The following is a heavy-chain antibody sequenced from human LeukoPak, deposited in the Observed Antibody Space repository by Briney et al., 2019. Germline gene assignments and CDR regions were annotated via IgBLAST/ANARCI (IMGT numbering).Heavy chain of an antibody. J-gene: IGHJ4*02. D-gene: IGHD3-22*01. Sequence: GGSLRLSCAASGNYWMHWVRQVPGKGLVWVSHINSDGSWTSYADSVKGRFTISKDNAKNTVYLQMNSLRAEDTAVYYCVSSYETYWGRGTLVTVSS. CDR1: GNYW. CDR3: VSSYETY. CDR2: INSDGSWT. V-gene: IGHV3-74*01.